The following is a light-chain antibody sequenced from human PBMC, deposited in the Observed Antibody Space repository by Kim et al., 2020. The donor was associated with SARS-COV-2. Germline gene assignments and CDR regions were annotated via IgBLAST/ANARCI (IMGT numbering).Light chain of an antibody. Sequence: GDAATLSCRASQSVSSSFLAWYQQRPGQAPRLLIYATSNRATGIPDRFSGSGSGTDFTLTITRLEPGDFAVYYCQHYGSSPPLITFGPGTKVDIK. V-gene: IGKV3-20*01. CDR3: QHYGSSPPLIT. J-gene: IGKJ3*01. CDR1: QSVSSSF. CDR2: ATS.